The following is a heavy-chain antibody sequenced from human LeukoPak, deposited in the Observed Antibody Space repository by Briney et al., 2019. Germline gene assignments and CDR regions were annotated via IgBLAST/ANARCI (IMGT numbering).Heavy chain of an antibody. J-gene: IGHJ3*02. D-gene: IGHD3-10*01. V-gene: IGHV3-23*01. CDR1: GFTFSNYA. CDR3: ARRAGSNAFDI. Sequence: GGSLRLSCSASGFTFSNYAITWVRQAPGKGLEWVSTISGGGGSTYYADSVKGRFTISRDNSKNTPYLQMNSLRAEDTAVYYCARRAGSNAFDIWGQGTMVTVSS. CDR2: ISGGGGST.